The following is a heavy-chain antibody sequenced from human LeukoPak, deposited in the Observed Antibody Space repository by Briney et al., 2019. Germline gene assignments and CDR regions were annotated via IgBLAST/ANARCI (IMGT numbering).Heavy chain of an antibody. V-gene: IGHV3-30-3*01. CDR3: AREYCSSTSWYYGMDV. Sequence: GGSLRLSCATSGFTFSSYAMHWVRQAPGKGLEWVAVISYDGSNKYYADSVKGRFTISRDNSKNTLYLQMNSLRAEDTAVYYCAREYCSSTSWYYGMDVWGQGTTVTVSS. CDR2: ISYDGSNK. J-gene: IGHJ6*02. CDR1: GFTFSSYA. D-gene: IGHD2-2*01.